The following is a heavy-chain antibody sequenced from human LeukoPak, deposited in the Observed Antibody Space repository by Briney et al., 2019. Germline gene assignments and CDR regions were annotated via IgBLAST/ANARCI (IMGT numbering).Heavy chain of an antibody. CDR2: IYPGDSDT. CDR3: ASLRYSSWFDP. V-gene: IGHV5-51*01. D-gene: IGHD6-13*01. Sequence: GESLKISCKCSGYSFTSYWIGWVRQMPGKRLEWMGIIYPGDSDTRYSPSFQGQVTISADKSISTAYLQWSSLKASDTAMYYCASLRYSSWFDPWGQGTLVTVSS. CDR1: GYSFTSYW. J-gene: IGHJ5*02.